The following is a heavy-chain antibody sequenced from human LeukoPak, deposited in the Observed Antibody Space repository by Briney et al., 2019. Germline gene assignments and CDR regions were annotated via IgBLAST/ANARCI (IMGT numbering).Heavy chain of an antibody. V-gene: IGHV4-34*01. CDR1: GVSFSGYY. CDR3: ARPFVPAAPWAFDI. J-gene: IGHJ3*02. D-gene: IGHD2-2*01. Sequence: PSETLSLTCAVYGVSFSGYYWSWIRQPPGKGLEWIGEINHSGSTNYNPSLKSRVTISVDTSKNQFSLKLSSVTAADTAVYYCARPFVPAAPWAFDIWGQGTMVTVSS. CDR2: INHSGST.